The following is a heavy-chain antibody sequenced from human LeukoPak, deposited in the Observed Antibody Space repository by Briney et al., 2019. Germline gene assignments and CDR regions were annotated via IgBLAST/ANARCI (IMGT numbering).Heavy chain of an antibody. V-gene: IGHV3-23*01. Sequence: GRCLCLSRAVSVLSPTKDTIGWVPEAPAGGPGCVSSLRGGGETFYADSVKGRFTLSRDDSRNTVYLQLNNLRVDDTAIYYCARASWVSNADAVWWGQGTQVTVSS. CDR3: ARASWVSNADAVW. D-gene: IGHD1-1*01. J-gene: IGHJ4*02. CDR2: LRGGGET. CDR1: VLSPTKDT.